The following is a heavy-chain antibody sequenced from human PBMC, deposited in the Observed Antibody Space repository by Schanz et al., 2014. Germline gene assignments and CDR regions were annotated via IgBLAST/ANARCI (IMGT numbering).Heavy chain of an antibody. CDR2: ISGSDGST. CDR3: ARPALWIGDNCFDS. CDR1: GFTFSSYA. V-gene: IGHV3-23*01. J-gene: IGHJ5*01. D-gene: IGHD3-10*01. Sequence: EVQLLESGGGLVQPGGSLRLSCAASGFTFSSYAMSWVRQAPGKGLEWVSAISGSDGSTYYADSVKGRFTISRDNAKNTLYLQRNSLRAEDTAVYYCARPALWIGDNCFDSWGQGTLVTVSS.